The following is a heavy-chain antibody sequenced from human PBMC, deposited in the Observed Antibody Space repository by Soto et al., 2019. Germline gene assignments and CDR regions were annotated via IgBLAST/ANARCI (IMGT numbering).Heavy chain of an antibody. V-gene: IGHV4-30-2*01. J-gene: IGHJ6*02. CDR3: ARAHYGDYGYGMDV. CDR2: IYHSGTT. Sequence: QLQLQESGSGLVKPSQTLSLTCAVSGGSISSGGYSWSWIRQPPGKGLEWIGYIYHSGTTYYNPSLKSRVTISVDRSKNQFSLKLSSVAAADTAVYYCARAHYGDYGYGMDVWGQGTTVTVSS. D-gene: IGHD4-17*01. CDR1: GGSISSGGYS.